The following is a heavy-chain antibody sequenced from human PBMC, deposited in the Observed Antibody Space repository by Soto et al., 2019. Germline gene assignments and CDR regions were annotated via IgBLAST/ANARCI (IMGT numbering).Heavy chain of an antibody. CDR2: ISSSGNSI. D-gene: IGHD4-17*01. CDR3: VRDDDYGGTNNWFDP. J-gene: IGHJ5*02. CDR1: GFSFSDYY. Sequence: QEQLVESGGGVVKPGGSLRLSCTASGFSFSDYYMSWIRQAPGKGLECIAYISSSGNSIYYAYSVKGRFTVSRDNAKNSLYLHMNSLTAEDTAMYYCVRDDDYGGTNNWFDPWGQGTLVTVSS. V-gene: IGHV3-11*01.